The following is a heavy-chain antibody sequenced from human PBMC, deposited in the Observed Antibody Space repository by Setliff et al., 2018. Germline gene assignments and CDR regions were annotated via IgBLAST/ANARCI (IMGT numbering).Heavy chain of an antibody. CDR1: VYTFTGYY. CDR2: INPNSGGT. Sequence: ASVKVSCKASVYTFTGYYMHWVRQAPGQGLEWMGRINPNSGGTNYAQKFQGRVTMTRDTSISTAYMELSRLRSDATAVYYCAKNGFGVVALGVNNWFDPWGQGTLVTVSS. V-gene: IGHV1-2*06. D-gene: IGHD3-10*01. J-gene: IGHJ5*02. CDR3: AKNGFGVVALGVNNWFDP.